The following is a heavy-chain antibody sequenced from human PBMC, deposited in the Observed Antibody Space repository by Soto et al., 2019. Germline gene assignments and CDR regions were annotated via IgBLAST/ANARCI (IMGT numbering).Heavy chain of an antibody. Sequence: QVQLRESGPGPVKPSGTLSLSCTVSGGSIRSTNWWTWVRQSPGKGLEWIGEIYHTGSTTYNPSLRGRVTMSVDKSNNQFSLKLRYVTAAHTAMYYCATLPPRIELAVLPIPTWGQGTLVTVSA. V-gene: IGHV4-4*02. CDR3: ATLPPRIELAVLPIPT. J-gene: IGHJ5*02. CDR2: IYHTGST. CDR1: GGSIRSTNW. D-gene: IGHD2-8*02.